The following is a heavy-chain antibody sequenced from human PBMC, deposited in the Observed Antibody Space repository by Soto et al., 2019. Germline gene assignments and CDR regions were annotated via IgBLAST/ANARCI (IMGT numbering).Heavy chain of an antibody. CDR3: AKEGGSYYYYGMDV. Sequence: SLLLSCAASGCTFDDYAMHWVRQAPGKGLEWVSGISCNSGSIGYADSVKGRFTISRDNAKNSLYLQMNSLRAEDTALYCCAKEGGSYYYYGMDVWGQGTTVTVSS. CDR1: GCTFDDYA. V-gene: IGHV3-9*01. J-gene: IGHJ6*02. D-gene: IGHD1-26*01. CDR2: ISCNSGSI.